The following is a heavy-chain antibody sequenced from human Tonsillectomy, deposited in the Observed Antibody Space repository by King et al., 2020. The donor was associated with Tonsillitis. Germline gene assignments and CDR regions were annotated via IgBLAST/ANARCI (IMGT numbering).Heavy chain of an antibody. J-gene: IGHJ4*02. CDR2: IYYSGST. V-gene: IGHV4-59*08. Sequence: QLQESGPGLVKPSETLSLTCTVSSGSISSYYWSWIRLPPGKGLEWMGYIYYSGSTNYNPSLRSRVTISVDTSKNQLSLRLSSVTAADTAVYYCASHERDSSGFDYWGQGTLVTVSS. D-gene: IGHD3-22*01. CDR1: SGSISSYY. CDR3: ASHERDSSGFDY.